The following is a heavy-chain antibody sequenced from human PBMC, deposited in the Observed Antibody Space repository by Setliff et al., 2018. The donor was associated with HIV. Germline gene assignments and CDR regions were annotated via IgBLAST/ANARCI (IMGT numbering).Heavy chain of an antibody. CDR1: GFTFSDYH. CDR2: ISGSSST. CDR3: ARDQAYSTAWSGFDF. D-gene: IGHD6-13*01. J-gene: IGHJ4*02. Sequence: LRLSCVASGFTFSDYHISWIRQAPGKGLEWVSYISGSSSTNYAESVKGRFTISRDNAKNSVYLQMNSLRAEDTAVYYCARDQAYSTAWSGFDFWGQGALVTVSS. V-gene: IGHV3-11*05.